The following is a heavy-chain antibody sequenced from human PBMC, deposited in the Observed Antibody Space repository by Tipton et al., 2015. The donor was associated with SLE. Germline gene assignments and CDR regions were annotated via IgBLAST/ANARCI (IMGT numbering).Heavy chain of an antibody. Sequence: LRLSCAVSGGSITNAGYSWSWIRQPPGRGLEWIGYIYHSGSTSYNPSLESRVTISVDMSKNQFSLNLTSVTAADTAVYYCASVESSTWYGGYYFDYWGQGAPVTVSS. V-gene: IGHV4-30-2*01. J-gene: IGHJ4*02. CDR3: ASVESSTWYGGYYFDY. CDR1: GGSITNAGYS. D-gene: IGHD6-13*01. CDR2: IYHSGST.